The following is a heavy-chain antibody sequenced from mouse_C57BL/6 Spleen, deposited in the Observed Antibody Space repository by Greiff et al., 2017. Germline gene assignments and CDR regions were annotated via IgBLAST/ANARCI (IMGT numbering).Heavy chain of an antibody. CDR1: GYSFTSYY. Sequence: VQLQESGPELVKPGASVKISCKASGYSFTSYYIHWVKQRPGQGLEWIGWIYPGSGNTKYNEKFKGKDTLTADTSSSTAYMQLSSLTSEDSAVYYCARWGTTVVADYWGQGTTLTVSS. CDR3: ARWGTTVVADY. CDR2: IYPGSGNT. V-gene: IGHV1-66*01. D-gene: IGHD1-1*01. J-gene: IGHJ2*01.